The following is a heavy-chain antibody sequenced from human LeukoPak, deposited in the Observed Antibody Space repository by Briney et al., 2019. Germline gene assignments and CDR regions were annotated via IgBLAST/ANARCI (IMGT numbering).Heavy chain of an antibody. Sequence: GGSLRLSCAASGLTFSDYYMSWIRQAPGKGLEWVSFISASGSTTHDADSVGGRFTISRDNAKNSLYLQMNSLRAEDTAVYYCAREEMATNAFDMWGQGTMVIVSS. V-gene: IGHV3-11*01. J-gene: IGHJ3*02. CDR1: GLTFSDYY. CDR2: ISASGSTT. D-gene: IGHD5-24*01. CDR3: AREEMATNAFDM.